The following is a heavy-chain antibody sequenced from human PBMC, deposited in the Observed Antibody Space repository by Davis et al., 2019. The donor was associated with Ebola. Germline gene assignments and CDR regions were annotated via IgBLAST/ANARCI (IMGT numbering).Heavy chain of an antibody. Sequence: ASEQVSCKASGYTFTSYGISWVRQAPGQGLEWMGWISAYNGNTNYAQKLQGRVTMTTDTSTSTAYMELRSLRSDDTAVYYCARVSPRNNWFDPWGQGTLVTVSS. CDR1: GYTFTSYG. J-gene: IGHJ5*02. CDR3: ARVSPRNNWFDP. D-gene: IGHD2/OR15-2a*01. V-gene: IGHV1-18*01. CDR2: ISAYNGNT.